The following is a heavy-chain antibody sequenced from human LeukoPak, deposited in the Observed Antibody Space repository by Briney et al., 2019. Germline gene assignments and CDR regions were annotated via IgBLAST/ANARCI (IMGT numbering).Heavy chain of an antibody. CDR2: ISGNGVGT. CDR1: GFTFSSFA. J-gene: IGHJ4*02. V-gene: IGHV3-23*01. Sequence: GGSLRLSCAASGFTFSSFAMRWVRQAPGKGLEWVSSISGNGVGTYYADSVKGRFTISRDNSKNSLNLQMNSLRVEDTAVYYCARWGSLNVDYWGQGTLVTVSS. CDR3: ARWGSLNVDY. D-gene: IGHD3-16*01.